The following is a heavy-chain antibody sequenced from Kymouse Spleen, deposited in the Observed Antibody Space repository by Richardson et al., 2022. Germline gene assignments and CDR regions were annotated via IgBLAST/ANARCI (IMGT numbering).Heavy chain of an antibody. V-gene: IGHV4-59*01. CDR3: ARGIAAAGIFDY. J-gene: IGHJ4*02. CDR2: IYYSGST. CDR1: GGSISSYY. D-gene: IGHD6-13*01. Sequence: QVQLQESGPGLVKPSETLSLTCTVSGGSISSYYWSWIRQPPGKGLEWIGYIYYSGSTNYNPSLKSRVTISVDTSKNQFSLKLSSVTAADTAVYYCARGIAAAGIFDYWGQGTLVTVSS.